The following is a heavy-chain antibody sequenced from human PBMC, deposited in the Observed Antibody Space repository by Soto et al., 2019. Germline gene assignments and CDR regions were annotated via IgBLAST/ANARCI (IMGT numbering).Heavy chain of an antibody. CDR2: IRSKLYGGTI. Sequence: EVQLVESGGGLAKPGRSLRLFCTASGFTFGDYALSWFRQAPGKGLEWLSFIRSKLYGGTIEYAASVKGRFTISRDDSQSIAYLQMNNLKSEDTAVYYCSRYPDYWGQGTLVTVSS. CDR1: GFTFGDYA. V-gene: IGHV3-49*05. J-gene: IGHJ4*02. CDR3: SRYPDY.